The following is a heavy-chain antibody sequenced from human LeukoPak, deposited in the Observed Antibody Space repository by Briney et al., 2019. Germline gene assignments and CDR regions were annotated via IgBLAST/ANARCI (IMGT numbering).Heavy chain of an antibody. CDR2: INPNSGGT. CDR1: GYTFTGYY. Sequence: GASVKVSCKASGYTFTGYYMHWVRQAPGQGLEWMGRINPNSGGTNYAQKFQGRVTMTRDTSISTAYMELSRLRSDDTAVYYCARGVGGDSGSYSGGFQHWGRAPWSPSPQ. V-gene: IGHV1-2*06. CDR3: ARGVGGDSGSYSGGFQH. D-gene: IGHD1-26*01. J-gene: IGHJ1*01.